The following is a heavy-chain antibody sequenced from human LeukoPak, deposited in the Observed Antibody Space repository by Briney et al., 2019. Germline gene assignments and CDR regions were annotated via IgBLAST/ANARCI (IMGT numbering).Heavy chain of an antibody. J-gene: IGHJ4*02. CDR1: GFIVSNNY. CDR2: TYTGGAT. Sequence: GGSLRPSCAASGFIVSNNYISWVRQAPGKGLEWVSITYTGGATDYADSVKGRFTISRDNSKNTLYLQMNSLRAEDTAVYYCARGSSGFDYWGQGTLVTVSS. CDR3: ARGSSGFDY. V-gene: IGHV3-53*01.